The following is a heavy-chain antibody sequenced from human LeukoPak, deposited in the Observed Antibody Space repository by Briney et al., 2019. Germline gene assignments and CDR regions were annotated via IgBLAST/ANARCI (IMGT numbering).Heavy chain of an antibody. CDR2: IYYSGST. Sequence: SQTLSLTCTVSGVSITRGNYYWSWIRQPPGKGLEWIGYIYYSGSTFYNPSLKSRVVISVDTSKNQFSLRLNSVTAADTAVYYCARGDMYSSSWSNWGQGTLVTVSS. V-gene: IGHV4-30-4*01. J-gene: IGHJ4*02. D-gene: IGHD6-13*01. CDR1: GVSITRGNYY. CDR3: ARGDMYSSSWSN.